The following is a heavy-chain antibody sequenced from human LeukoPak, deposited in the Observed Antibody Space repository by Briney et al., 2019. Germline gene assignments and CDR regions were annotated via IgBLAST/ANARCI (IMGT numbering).Heavy chain of an antibody. CDR1: GFTFSSYG. D-gene: IGHD2-2*01. CDR3: AKDLGYCSSTSCRDFDY. Sequence: GGSLRLSCAASGFTFSSYGMHWVRQAPGKGLEWVAFIRHDGSNKYYADSVKGRFTISRDNSKNTLYLQMNSLRAEDTAVYYCAKDLGYCSSTSCRDFDYWGQGTLVTVSS. J-gene: IGHJ4*02. V-gene: IGHV3-30*02. CDR2: IRHDGSNK.